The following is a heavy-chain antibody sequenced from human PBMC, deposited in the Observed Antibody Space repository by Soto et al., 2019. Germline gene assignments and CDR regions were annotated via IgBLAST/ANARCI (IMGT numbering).Heavy chain of an antibody. CDR2: IYYSGST. Sequence: QVQLQESGPGLVKPSQTLSLTCTVSGGSISSGGYYWSWIRQHLGKGLEWIGYIYYSGSTYYNPSLKIGVTISVHTSKDQFSLQLRSVTAAETAVYDCAREPAVDSGSYEPPYYYYYGTDVWGQGTTVTVSS. J-gene: IGHJ6*02. CDR1: GGSISSGGYY. V-gene: IGHV4-31*03. CDR3: AREPAVDSGSYEPPYYYYYGTDV. D-gene: IGHD1-26*01.